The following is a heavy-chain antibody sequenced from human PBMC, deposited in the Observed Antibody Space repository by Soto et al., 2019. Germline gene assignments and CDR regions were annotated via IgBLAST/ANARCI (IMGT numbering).Heavy chain of an antibody. V-gene: IGHV1-8*01. CDR3: ARGRRIAAAGSGGPLGY. J-gene: IGHJ4*02. D-gene: IGHD6-13*01. CDR2: MNPNSGNT. Sequence: ASVKVFCKASGYTFTSYDINWVRQATGQGLEWMGWMNPNSGNTGYAQKFQGRVTMTRNTSISTAYMELGSLRSEDTAVYYCARGRRIAAAGSGGPLGYWGQGTLVTVSS. CDR1: GYTFTSYD.